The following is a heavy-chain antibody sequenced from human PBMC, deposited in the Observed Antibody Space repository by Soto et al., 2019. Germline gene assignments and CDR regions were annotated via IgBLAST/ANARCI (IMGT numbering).Heavy chain of an antibody. D-gene: IGHD3-16*01. CDR3: GRLSMITFGGVNATQGAGGVDV. CDR2: IYPGDSDT. V-gene: IGHV5-51*01. Sequence: PRESLKISCKGSGYSFTSYWIGWVRQMPGKGLEWMGIIYPGDSDTRYSPSFQGQVTMSVDKTISTANLQWSSLKASDTAMYYCGRLSMITFGGVNATQGAGGVDVWGQGTTVTVSS. CDR1: GYSFTSYW. J-gene: IGHJ6*01.